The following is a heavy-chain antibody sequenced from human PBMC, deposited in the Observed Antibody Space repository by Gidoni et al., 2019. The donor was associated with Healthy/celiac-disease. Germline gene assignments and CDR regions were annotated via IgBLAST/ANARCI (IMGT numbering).Heavy chain of an antibody. J-gene: IGHJ4*02. Sequence: QAQLVQPGAEVKKPGAAVKGSCKASGGTFSSYAIGWVRQAPGQGLEWMGGSIPSFGTANYAQKCQGRVTITPAESTSTAYMELSSLGSEDTAVYYCARDLGMTGLWGQGTLVTVSS. V-gene: IGHV1-69*01. D-gene: IGHD1-20*01. CDR3: ARDLGMTGL. CDR2: SIPSFGTA. CDR1: GGTFSSYA.